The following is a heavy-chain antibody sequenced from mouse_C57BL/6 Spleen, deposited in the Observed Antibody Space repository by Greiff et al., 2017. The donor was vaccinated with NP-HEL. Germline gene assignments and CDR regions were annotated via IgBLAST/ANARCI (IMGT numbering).Heavy chain of an antibody. CDR3: ARSYYGSSHGYFDV. J-gene: IGHJ1*03. V-gene: IGHV5-4*03. Sequence: EVNVVESGGGLVKPGGSLKLSCAASGFTFSSYAMSWVRQTPEKRLEWVATISDGGSYTYYPDNVKGRFTISRDNAKNNLYLQMSHLKSEDTAMYYCARSYYGSSHGYFDVWGTGTTVTVSS. CDR1: GFTFSSYA. CDR2: ISDGGSYT. D-gene: IGHD1-1*01.